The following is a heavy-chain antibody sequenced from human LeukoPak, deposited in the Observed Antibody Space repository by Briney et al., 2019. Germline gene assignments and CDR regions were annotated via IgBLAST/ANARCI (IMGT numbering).Heavy chain of an antibody. J-gene: IGHJ4*02. CDR2: IRYDGSNK. CDR3: AKAPEQLWRNFDY. V-gene: IGHV3-30*02. CDR1: GFTFSSYG. D-gene: IGHD5-18*01. Sequence: PGGSLRLSCAASGFTFSSYGMHGVRQAPGKGLEWVAFIRYDGSNKYYADSVKGRFTISRENSKNSLYLQMNSLRAQDMAVYYCAKAPEQLWRNFDYWGQGTLVTVSS.